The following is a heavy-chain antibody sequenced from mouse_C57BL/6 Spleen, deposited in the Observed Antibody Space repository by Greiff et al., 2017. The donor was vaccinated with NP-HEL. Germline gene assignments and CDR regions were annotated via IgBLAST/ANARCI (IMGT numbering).Heavy chain of an antibody. V-gene: IGHV1-18*01. CDR3: ARWWTMITTAAWFAY. D-gene: IGHD2-4*01. CDR1: GYTFTDYN. CDR2: INPNNGGT. Sequence: VQLQQSGPELVKPGASVKIPCKASGYTFTDYNMDWVKQSHGKSLEWIGDINPNNGGTIYNQKFKGKATLTVDKSSSTAYMELRSLTSEDTAVYYCARWWTMITTAAWFAYWGQGTLVTVSA. J-gene: IGHJ3*01.